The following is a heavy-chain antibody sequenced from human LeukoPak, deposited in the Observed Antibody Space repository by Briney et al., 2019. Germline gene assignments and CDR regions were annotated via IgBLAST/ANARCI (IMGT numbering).Heavy chain of an antibody. CDR2: IYYTGMT. CDR3: ARHGRMVIMSKFSTGIDQ. Sequence: SETLSLTCTVPDGSISNYFWSWIRQPPGKGLEWIGYIYYTGMTNSNPSLTSRVTISMDTSKYQFSLNLRSVTAADTAIYYCARHGRMVIMSKFSTGIDQWGQGTLVTVSS. V-gene: IGHV4-59*08. J-gene: IGHJ4*02. CDR1: DGSISNYF. D-gene: IGHD2-8*01.